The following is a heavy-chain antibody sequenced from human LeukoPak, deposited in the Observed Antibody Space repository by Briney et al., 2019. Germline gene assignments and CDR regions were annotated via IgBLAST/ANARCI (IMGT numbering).Heavy chain of an antibody. CDR2: IGAGGTFT. J-gene: IGHJ4*02. Sequence: PGGSLRLTCTASGFTFSSYAMNWVRQAPGKGLEWVSGIGAGGTFTYYADSVKSRFTISRDNSRNTLYLQMNSLRADDTAVYYCARESNWAYYFDYWGQGTLV. CDR1: GFTFSSYA. CDR3: ARESNWAYYFDY. D-gene: IGHD1-1*01. V-gene: IGHV3-23*01.